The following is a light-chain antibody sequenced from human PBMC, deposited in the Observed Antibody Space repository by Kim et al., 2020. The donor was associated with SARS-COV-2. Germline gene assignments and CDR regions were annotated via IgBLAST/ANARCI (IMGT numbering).Light chain of an antibody. J-gene: IGKJ1*01. CDR2: DAF. Sequence: EIVLTQSPATLSLSPGERATLSCRASESSSNSFAWYQQKPGQAPRLLIYDAFKRATGVPDRFSGSGSGPDFTLTIASLEPEDSAVYYCQQTNSWPPWTFGQGTKVDSK. CDR1: ESSSNS. V-gene: IGKV3-11*01. CDR3: QQTNSWPPWT.